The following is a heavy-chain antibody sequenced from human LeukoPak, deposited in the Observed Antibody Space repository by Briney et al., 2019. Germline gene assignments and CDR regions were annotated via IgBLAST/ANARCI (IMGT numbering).Heavy chain of an antibody. J-gene: IGHJ3*01. V-gene: IGHV1-2*02. CDR3: ARELGRNAFDV. D-gene: IGHD7-27*01. Sequence: EASVKVSCTASGYTFSDNHMYWMRQAPGQGLECIGWISPNSGGTNYAQKFQGRITMTGDTSISTGYMELSSLRSDDTAVYYCARELGRNAFDVWGQGTMVTVSS. CDR1: GYTFSDNH. CDR2: ISPNSGGT.